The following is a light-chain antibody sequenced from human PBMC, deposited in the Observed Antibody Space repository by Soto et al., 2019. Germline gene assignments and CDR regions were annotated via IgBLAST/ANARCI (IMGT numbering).Light chain of an antibody. Sequence: DIQLTQSPSTLSASVGDRVTITCRASQSMSNWLAWYQQKPGKAPKLLIYDASSLESGVPSRFSGSGSGTEFTLTISSLQTEDFGTYYCQQYNSYSGTFGQGTKVDIK. CDR2: DAS. CDR3: QQYNSYSGT. CDR1: QSMSNW. V-gene: IGKV1-5*01. J-gene: IGKJ1*01.